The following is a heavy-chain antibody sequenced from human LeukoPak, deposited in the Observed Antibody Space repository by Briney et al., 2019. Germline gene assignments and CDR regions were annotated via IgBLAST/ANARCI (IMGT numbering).Heavy chain of an antibody. J-gene: IGHJ6*03. CDR3: ARSVSTGYMDV. Sequence: PGGSLRLSCAASGFTFNNYNIHWVRQAPGKGLEWVTVISYDGSNKYYADSVKGRLTISRDNSKNTLYLHMNSLRAEDTAVYYCARSVSTGYMDVWGKGTTVTVSS. D-gene: IGHD4-17*01. CDR2: ISYDGSNK. CDR1: GFTFNNYN. V-gene: IGHV3-30*04.